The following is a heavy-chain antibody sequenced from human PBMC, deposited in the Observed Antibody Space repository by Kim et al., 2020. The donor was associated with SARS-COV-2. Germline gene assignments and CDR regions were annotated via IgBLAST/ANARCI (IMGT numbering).Heavy chain of an antibody. Sequence: GGSLRLSCAASGFTFGDYAMHWVRQAPGKGLEWVSGISWNSGSIGYADSVKGRFTISRDNAKNSLYLQMNSLRAEDTALYYCAKDKAGWLQIAFDIWGQGTMDTVSS. J-gene: IGHJ3*02. CDR2: ISWNSGSI. CDR1: GFTFGDYA. D-gene: IGHD6-19*01. V-gene: IGHV3-9*01. CDR3: AKDKAGWLQIAFDI.